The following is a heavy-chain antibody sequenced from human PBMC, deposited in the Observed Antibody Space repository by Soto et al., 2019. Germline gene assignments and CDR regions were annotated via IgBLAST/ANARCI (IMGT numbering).Heavy chain of an antibody. V-gene: IGHV4-31*03. D-gene: IGHD5-12*01. CDR1: GGSISSGGYY. CDR2: IYYSGST. CDR3: ASIPSTATSYYYYYGMDV. J-gene: IGHJ6*02. Sequence: SETLSLTCTVSGGSISSGGYYWTWIRQHPGKGLEWIGYIYYSGSTYYNPSLKSRVTISVDTSKNQFSLKLSSVTAADTAVYYCASIPSTATSYYYYYGMDVWGQGTTVTVSS.